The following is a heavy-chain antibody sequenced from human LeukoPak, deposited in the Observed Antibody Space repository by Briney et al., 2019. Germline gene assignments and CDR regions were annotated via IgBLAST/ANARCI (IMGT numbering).Heavy chain of an antibody. D-gene: IGHD5-12*01. V-gene: IGHV3-48*03. J-gene: IGHJ4*02. Sequence: GGSLRLSCAASGFTFSSYEMHWVRQAPGKGLEWVSYISSSGSTIYYADSVKGRFTIPRDNSKNTLYLQMNSLRAEDTAVYYCAKEGGASRFDYWGQGTLVTVSS. CDR3: AKEGGASRFDY. CDR2: ISSSGSTI. CDR1: GFTFSSYE.